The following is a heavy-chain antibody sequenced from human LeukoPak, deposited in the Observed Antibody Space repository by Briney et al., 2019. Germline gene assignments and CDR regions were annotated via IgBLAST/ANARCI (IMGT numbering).Heavy chain of an antibody. D-gene: IGHD3-9*01. CDR2: INHSGST. CDR1: GGSFSGYY. J-gene: IGHJ4*02. Sequence: PSETLSLTCAVYGGSFSGYYWSWIRQPPGKGLEWIGEINHSGSTNYNPSLKSRVTISVDTSKNQFSLKLSSVTAADTAVYYCAREGIRYFDWLSFDYWGQGTLVTVSS. V-gene: IGHV4-34*01. CDR3: AREGIRYFDWLSFDY.